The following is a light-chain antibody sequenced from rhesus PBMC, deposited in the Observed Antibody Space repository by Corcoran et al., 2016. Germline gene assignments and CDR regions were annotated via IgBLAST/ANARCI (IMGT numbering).Light chain of an antibody. CDR2: SAT. J-gene: IGKJ1*01. Sequence: DIQMTQSPSSVSASVGDRVTITCRASQDISIYLAWYQQKPGKAPKLLINSATTLQSGVPSRFTGSGSGAECTLTLSSLQPEDFATYYCQKYNTLPPTFGQGTKVEIK. CDR1: QDISIY. CDR3: QKYNTLPPT. V-gene: IGKV1-25*01.